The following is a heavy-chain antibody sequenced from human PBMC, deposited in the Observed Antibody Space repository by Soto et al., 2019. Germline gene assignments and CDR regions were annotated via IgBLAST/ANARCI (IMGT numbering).Heavy chain of an antibody. Sequence: SETLSLTCTVSGGSISSGDYYWSWIRQPPGKGLEWIGYIYYSGSTYYNPSLKSRVTISVDTSKNQSSLKLSSVTAADTAVYYCARARYYYDSSGHPDNWFDPWGQGTLVTVSS. D-gene: IGHD3-22*01. V-gene: IGHV4-30-4*01. J-gene: IGHJ5*02. CDR3: ARARYYYDSSGHPDNWFDP. CDR1: GGSISSGDYY. CDR2: IYYSGST.